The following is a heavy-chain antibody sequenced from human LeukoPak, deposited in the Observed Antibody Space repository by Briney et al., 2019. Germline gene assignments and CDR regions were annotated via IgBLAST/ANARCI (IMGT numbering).Heavy chain of an antibody. CDR3: AKEDTHYYYYYMDV. CDR1: GSISDDYA. V-gene: IGHV3-43*02. J-gene: IGHJ6*03. Sequence: GGSLRLSCAASGSISDDYAMHWVRQAPGKGLEWVSLISGDGGSTYYADSVKGRFTISRDNSKNSLYLQMNSLRTEDTALYYCAKEDTHYYYYYMDVWGKGTTVTVSS. CDR2: ISGDGGST.